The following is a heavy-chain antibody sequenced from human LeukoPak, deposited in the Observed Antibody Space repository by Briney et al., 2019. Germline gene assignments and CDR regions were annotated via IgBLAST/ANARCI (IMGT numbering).Heavy chain of an antibody. V-gene: IGHV4-59*01. D-gene: IGHD2-8*01. CDR3: ARVWCCGSTSSRFDP. CDR1: GGSISSYY. J-gene: IGHJ5*02. CDR2: IYYSGST. Sequence: SETPSLTCTVSGGSISSYYWSWIRQPPGKGLEWIGYIYYSGSTNYNPSLKSRVTISVDTSKNQFSLKLSSVTAADTAVYYCARVWCCGSTSSRFDPGAREPLVPVSS.